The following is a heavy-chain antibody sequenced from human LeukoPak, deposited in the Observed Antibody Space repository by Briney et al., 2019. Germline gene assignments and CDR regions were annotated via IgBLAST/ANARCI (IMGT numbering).Heavy chain of an antibody. V-gene: IGHV1-46*01. J-gene: IGHJ4*02. CDR3: ARDSSGYYY. CDR1: GYTFTSYG. CDR2: INPSGGST. Sequence: ASVKVSCKASGYTFTSYGISWVRQAPGQGLEWMGIINPSGGSTSYAQKFQGRVTMTRDTSTSTVYMELSSLRSEDTAVYYCARDSSGYYYWGQGTLVTVSS. D-gene: IGHD3-22*01.